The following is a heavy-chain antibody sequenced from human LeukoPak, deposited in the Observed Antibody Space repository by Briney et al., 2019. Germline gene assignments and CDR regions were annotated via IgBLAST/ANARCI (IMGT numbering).Heavy chain of an antibody. CDR3: ARDSKDYYDSSGFDY. J-gene: IGHJ4*02. Sequence: GASVKVSCKASGYTFTSYGISWVRQAPGQELEWMGWISAYNGNTNYAQKLQGRVTMTTDTSTSTAYMELRSLRSDDTAVYYCARDSKDYYDSSGFDYWGQGTLVTVSS. CDR2: ISAYNGNT. CDR1: GYTFTSYG. V-gene: IGHV1-18*01. D-gene: IGHD3-22*01.